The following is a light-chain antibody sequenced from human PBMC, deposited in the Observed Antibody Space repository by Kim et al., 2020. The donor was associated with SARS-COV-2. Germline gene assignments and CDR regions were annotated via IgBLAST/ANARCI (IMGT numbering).Light chain of an antibody. CDR1: SLRSYY. J-gene: IGLJ2*01. CDR2: GKN. V-gene: IGLV3-19*01. Sequence: ALGQTVRITCQGDSLRSYYATWYQQKPGQAPIVVMYGKNNRPSGIPERFSGSSSGNTASLTITGTQAGDEAAYYCNSRDSNDNVVFGGGTQLTVL. CDR3: NSRDSNDNVV.